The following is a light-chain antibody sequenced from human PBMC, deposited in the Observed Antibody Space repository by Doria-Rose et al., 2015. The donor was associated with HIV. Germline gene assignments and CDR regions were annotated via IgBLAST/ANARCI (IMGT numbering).Light chain of an antibody. V-gene: IGKV4-1*01. Sequence: DIRVTQSPESLGMSLGERATLNCKSNQSLLYTSKNYLAWYQQKPGQPPKLWIYWASTRQSGVPARFSGSGSGTDFTHTISSLEAEDVAVYYCQQYYDTPSFGPGTTVDIK. CDR3: QQYYDTPS. CDR2: WAS. J-gene: IGKJ3*01. CDR1: QSLLYTSKNY.